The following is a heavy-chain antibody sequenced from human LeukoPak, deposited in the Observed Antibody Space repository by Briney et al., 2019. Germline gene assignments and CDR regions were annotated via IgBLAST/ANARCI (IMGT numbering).Heavy chain of an antibody. CDR3: ARGGRYSQDGWFDP. D-gene: IGHD1-14*01. Sequence: SETLSLTCTVSGGSISSSSYYWGWIRQPPGKGLEWIGSIYYSGSTYYNPSLKSRVTISVDTSKNQFSLKLSSVTAADTAVYYCARGGRYSQDGWFDPWGQGTLVTVSS. V-gene: IGHV4-39*07. J-gene: IGHJ5*02. CDR2: IYYSGST. CDR1: GGSISSSSYY.